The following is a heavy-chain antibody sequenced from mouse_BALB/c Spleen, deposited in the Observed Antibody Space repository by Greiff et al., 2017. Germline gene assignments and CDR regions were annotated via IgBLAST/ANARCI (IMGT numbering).Heavy chain of an antibody. CDR3: ASYDCGNYENAMDD. J-gene: IGHJ4*01. V-gene: IGHV14-3*02. CDR1: GFNIKDTY. D-gene: IGHD2-1*01. Sequence: VQLQQSGAELVKPGASVKLSCTASGFNIKDTYMHWVKQRPEQGLEWIGRIDPANGNTKYDPKFQGKATITADTSSNTAYLQLSSLTSEDTAVYYCASYDCGNYENAMDDWGQGTSVTVSS. CDR2: IDPANGNT.